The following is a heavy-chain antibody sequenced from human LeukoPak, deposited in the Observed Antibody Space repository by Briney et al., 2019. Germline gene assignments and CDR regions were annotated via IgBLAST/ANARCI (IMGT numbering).Heavy chain of an antibody. CDR1: GLTFSSYA. Sequence: GGSLRLSCATSGLTFSSYAMSWVRQAPGKGLEWVSAMSSSGGNTYYADSVKGRFTISRDNFKNTLYLQMNSLRAEDTAVYYCATSGPNYGAFGLFDHWGQETLVTVSS. J-gene: IGHJ4*02. CDR3: ATSGPNYGAFGLFDH. D-gene: IGHD3/OR15-3a*01. CDR2: MSSSGGNT. V-gene: IGHV3-23*01.